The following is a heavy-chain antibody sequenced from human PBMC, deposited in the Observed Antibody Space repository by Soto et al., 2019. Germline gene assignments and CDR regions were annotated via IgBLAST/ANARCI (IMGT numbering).Heavy chain of an antibody. V-gene: IGHV4-34*01. J-gene: IGHJ4*02. CDR3: ARVRKFRAYSSGLYGY. Sequence: SETLSLTCAVYGGSFSGYYWSWIRQPPGKGLEWIGEINHSGSTNYNPSLKSRVTISVDTSKNQFSLKLSSVTAADTAVYYCARVRKFRAYSSGLYGYWGQGTLVTVSS. CDR1: GGSFSGYY. CDR2: INHSGST. D-gene: IGHD6-19*01.